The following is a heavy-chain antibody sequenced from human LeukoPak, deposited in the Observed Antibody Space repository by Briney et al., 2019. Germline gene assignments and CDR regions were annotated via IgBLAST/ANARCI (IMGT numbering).Heavy chain of an antibody. J-gene: IGHJ4*02. CDR1: GFTFSSYV. D-gene: IGHD3-22*01. V-gene: IGHV3-30-3*01. Sequence: GGSLRLSCAASGFTFSSYVMHWVRQAPGKGLEWVAVISYDGSNKYYADSVKGRFTISRDNSKNTLYLQMNSLRAEDTAVYYCARGHLPIVVVNTLDYWGQGTLVTVSS. CDR2: ISYDGSNK. CDR3: ARGHLPIVVVNTLDY.